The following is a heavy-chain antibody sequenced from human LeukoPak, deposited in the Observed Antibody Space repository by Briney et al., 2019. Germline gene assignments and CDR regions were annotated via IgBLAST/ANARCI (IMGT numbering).Heavy chain of an antibody. CDR3: ARSSYCSSTSCYKYFQH. Sequence: SETLSFTCAVYGGSFSGYYWSWIRQPPGKGLEWIGEINHSGSTNYNPSLKSRVTISVDTSKNQFSLKLSSVTAADTAVYYCARSSYCSSTSCYKYFQHWGQGTLVTVSS. CDR2: INHSGST. J-gene: IGHJ1*01. V-gene: IGHV4-34*01. CDR1: GGSFSGYY. D-gene: IGHD2-2*01.